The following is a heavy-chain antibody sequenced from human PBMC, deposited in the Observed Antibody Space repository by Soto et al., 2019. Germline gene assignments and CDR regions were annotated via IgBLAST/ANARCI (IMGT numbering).Heavy chain of an antibody. J-gene: IGHJ3*02. D-gene: IGHD2-15*01. CDR3: ARWGYCSGGSCYPSLAFDI. Sequence: QVQLQESGPGLVKPSQTLSLTCTVSGGSVSSGGYYWSWILQHPGKGLEWIGYIYYSGSTYYNPSLKSRVTISVDTSKNQFSLKLSSVTAADTAVYYCARWGYCSGGSCYPSLAFDIWGQGTMVTVSS. CDR2: IYYSGST. V-gene: IGHV4-31*03. CDR1: GGSVSSGGYY.